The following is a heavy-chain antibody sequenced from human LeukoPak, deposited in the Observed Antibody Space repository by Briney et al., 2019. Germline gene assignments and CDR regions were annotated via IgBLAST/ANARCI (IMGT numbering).Heavy chain of an antibody. CDR1: GGSISSNSYY. CDR3: ASRYCGGDCYYGY. D-gene: IGHD2-21*02. J-gene: IGHJ4*02. CDR2: VSYSGNT. Sequence: SETLSLTCTVSGGSISSNSYYWAWIRRPPGKGLEWIATVSYSGNTYYNPSLQSRLTISVETSKTQFSLRLTSVTAADTAVYYCASRYCGGDCYYGYWGQGSLVTVSS. V-gene: IGHV4-39*07.